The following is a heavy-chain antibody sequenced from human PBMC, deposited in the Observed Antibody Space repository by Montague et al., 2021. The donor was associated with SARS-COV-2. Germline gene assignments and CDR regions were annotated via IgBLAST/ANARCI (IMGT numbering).Heavy chain of an antibody. D-gene: IGHD6-13*01. J-gene: IGHJ3*02. V-gene: IGHV2-70*11. Sequence: PALVKPTQTLTLTCTFSGFSLSTSGMCVSWIRQPPGKALEWLARIDWDDDKYCSTSLKTRLTISKDTSKNQVVLTMTNMDPVDTATYYCARMRIAAAGSPFDIWGQGTMVTVSS. CDR3: ARMRIAAAGSPFDI. CDR2: IDWDDDK. CDR1: GFSLSTSGMC.